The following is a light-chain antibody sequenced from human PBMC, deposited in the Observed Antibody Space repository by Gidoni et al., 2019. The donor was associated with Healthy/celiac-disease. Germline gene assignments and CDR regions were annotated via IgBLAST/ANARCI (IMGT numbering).Light chain of an antibody. CDR2: EAS. J-gene: IGKJ4*01. V-gene: IGKV3-11*01. Sequence: DIVLTQSPATLSLSPGERATLSGRASQSVSSYVAWYQQKPGQAPRLLIYEASNRATCIPAKFSGSGSGTDFTLTISSLGPEDFAVYYCQQRSNWPPLTFGGGTKVEIK. CDR1: QSVSSY. CDR3: QQRSNWPPLT.